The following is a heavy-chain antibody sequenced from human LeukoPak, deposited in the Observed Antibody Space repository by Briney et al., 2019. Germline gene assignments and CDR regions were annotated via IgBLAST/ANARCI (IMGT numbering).Heavy chain of an antibody. V-gene: IGHV4-59*01. CDR2: IYYSGST. CDR3: ARGQYAYYDRSFDP. CDR1: GGSISSYY. Sequence: PSETLSLTCTVSGGSISSYYWSWIRQPPGKGLEWIGYIYYSGSTNYYPSLKSRVTISVDTSKNQFSLKLSSVTAADTAVYYCARGQYAYYDRSFDPWGQGTLVTVSS. J-gene: IGHJ5*02. D-gene: IGHD3-22*01.